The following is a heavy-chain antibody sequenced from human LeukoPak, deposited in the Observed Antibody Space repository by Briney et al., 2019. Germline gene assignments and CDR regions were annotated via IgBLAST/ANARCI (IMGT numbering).Heavy chain of an antibody. V-gene: IGHV3-11*06. Sequence: PGGPLRLSCAASGFTFSDYYMSWIRQAPGKGLEWVSYISSSSSYTNYADSVKGRFSISRDNAKKSLYLQMNSLRAEDTAVYYCARGGGSYLLDYWGQGTLVTVSS. D-gene: IGHD3-16*02. J-gene: IGHJ4*02. CDR2: ISSSSSYT. CDR1: GFTFSDYY. CDR3: ARGGGSYLLDY.